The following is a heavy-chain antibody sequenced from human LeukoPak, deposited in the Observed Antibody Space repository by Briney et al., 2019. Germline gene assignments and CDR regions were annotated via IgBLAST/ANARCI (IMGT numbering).Heavy chain of an antibody. CDR1: GFTLSSYT. J-gene: IGHJ4*02. D-gene: IGHD2-21*01. Sequence: GGSLRLSCAASGFTLSSYTMNWVRQAPGKGLEWLSSISSSSTYIYYADSLKGRFTISRDNAKNSLYLQMNGLRAEDTAVYYCARGIPFDYWGQGTLVTVSS. V-gene: IGHV3-21*01. CDR2: ISSSSTYI. CDR3: ARGIPFDY.